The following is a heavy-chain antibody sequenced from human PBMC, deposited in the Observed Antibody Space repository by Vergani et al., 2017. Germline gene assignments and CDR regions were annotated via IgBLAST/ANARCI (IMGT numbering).Heavy chain of an antibody. V-gene: IGHV3-7*01. Sequence: EVQLVESGGGLVKPGGSLRLSCAASGFTFSNAWMSWVRQAPGKGLEWVANIKQDGSEKYYVDSVKGRFTISRDNAKNSLYLQINSLRAEDTAVYYCARPFYYYYYMDVWSKGTTVTVSS. CDR1: GFTFSNAW. CDR3: ARPFYYYYYMDV. J-gene: IGHJ6*03. CDR2: IKQDGSEK.